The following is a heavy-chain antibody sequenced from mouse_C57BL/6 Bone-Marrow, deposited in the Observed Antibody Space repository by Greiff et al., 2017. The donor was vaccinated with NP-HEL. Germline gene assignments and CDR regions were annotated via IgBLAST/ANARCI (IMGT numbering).Heavy chain of an antibody. CDR3: ARWNDVYYGNYEAMDY. D-gene: IGHD2-1*01. CDR2: IDPNSGGT. CDR1: GYTFTSYW. Sequence: VQLQQPGAELVKPGASVKLSCKASGYTFTSYWTHWVKQRPGRGPEWIGRIDPNSGGTKYNEKFKSKATLTGDKPPSTTYMQLSSLTSEDSAVYYGARWNDVYYGNYEAMDYWGQGTSVTVSS. V-gene: IGHV1-72*01. J-gene: IGHJ4*01.